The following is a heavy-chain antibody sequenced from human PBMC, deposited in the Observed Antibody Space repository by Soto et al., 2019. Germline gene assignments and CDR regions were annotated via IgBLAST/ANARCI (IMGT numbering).Heavy chain of an antibody. D-gene: IGHD2-15*01. CDR3: ARGPPIVVVVAATFDY. Sequence: GGSLRLSCAASGFTFSSYAMHWVRQAPGKGLEWVAVISYDGSNKYYADSVKGRFTISRDNSKNTLYLQMNSLRAEDTAVYYCARGPPIVVVVAATFDYWGQGTLVTVSS. V-gene: IGHV3-30-3*01. CDR2: ISYDGSNK. J-gene: IGHJ4*02. CDR1: GFTFSSYA.